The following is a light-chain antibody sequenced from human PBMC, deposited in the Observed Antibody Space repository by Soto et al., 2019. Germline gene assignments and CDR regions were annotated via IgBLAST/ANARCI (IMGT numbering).Light chain of an antibody. CDR3: QQSYSTLLT. CDR1: QSISNY. J-gene: IGKJ1*01. Sequence: DIQMTQSPSSLSASVGDRVTITCRASQSISNYLNWFQQKPGKAPKVLIYAASSLQSGVPPRFSGSGSGTDFTLTISSLQPEDFATYYCQQSYSTLLTFGQGTEVEVK. CDR2: AAS. V-gene: IGKV1-39*01.